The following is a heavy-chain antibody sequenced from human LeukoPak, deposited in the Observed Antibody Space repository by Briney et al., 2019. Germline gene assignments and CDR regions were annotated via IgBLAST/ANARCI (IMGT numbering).Heavy chain of an antibody. Sequence: SETLCLSCAVSGYSISSGYYWGWIRQPPGKGQEWFGIIYHSGSTYYHPSRKSRVTIAVDTAKTQFSLKLSSVTAADTALYYCARCYYGAELDYWGQGTLVTVSS. CDR3: ARCYYGAELDY. V-gene: IGHV4-38-2*01. CDR2: IYHSGST. J-gene: IGHJ4*02. CDR1: GYSISSGYY. D-gene: IGHD3-10*01.